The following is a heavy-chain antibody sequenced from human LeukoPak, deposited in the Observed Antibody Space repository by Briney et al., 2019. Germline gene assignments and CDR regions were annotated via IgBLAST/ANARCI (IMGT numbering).Heavy chain of an antibody. J-gene: IGHJ5*02. CDR2: IKQDGSEK. CDR1: GFTFSNYW. D-gene: IGHD1-1*01. CDR3: ARASDPCLQLT. V-gene: IGHV3-7*05. Sequence: GGSLRLSCAASGFTFSNYWMIWVRQAPGKGLEWVGHIKQDGSEKRYADSVRGRFSISRDNAQTSLYLQMNSLRAEDTAVYYCARASDPCLQLTWGQGTLVTVSS.